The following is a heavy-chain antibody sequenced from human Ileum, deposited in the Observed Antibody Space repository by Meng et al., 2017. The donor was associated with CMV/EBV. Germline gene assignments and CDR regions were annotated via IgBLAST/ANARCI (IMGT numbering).Heavy chain of an antibody. V-gene: IGHV2-5*02. D-gene: IGHD3-3*01. CDR1: VSSLIPRCVG. CDR3: AHSIRSFGGQFVEWPIFDS. J-gene: IGHJ4*02. Sequence: RPQTLTPTWTFIVSSLIPRCVGASWIRQPPGKVLGWLALFYWDDDRHYNPSLQNRLALSKDTSKKQVVLTVTYMDPVDTATYYCAHSIRSFGGQFVEWPIFDSWGPGTLVTVSS. CDR2: FYWDDDR.